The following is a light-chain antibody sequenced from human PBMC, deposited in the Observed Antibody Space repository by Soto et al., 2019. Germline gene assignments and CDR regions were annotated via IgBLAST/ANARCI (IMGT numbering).Light chain of an antibody. CDR1: SSDVGVYTH. CDR2: EVS. CDR3: SSYTSSRTYV. J-gene: IGLJ1*01. V-gene: IGLV2-14*01. Sequence: SALTQPASVSGSPGQSITISCTGTSSDVGVYTHVSWYQQHPGKAPKLIIYEVSNRPSGVSNRFSGSKSGNTASLTISGLQAEDEADYYCSSYTSSRTYVFGTGTKLTVL.